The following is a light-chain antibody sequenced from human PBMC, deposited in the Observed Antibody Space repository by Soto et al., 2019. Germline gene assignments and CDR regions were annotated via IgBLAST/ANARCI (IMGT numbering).Light chain of an antibody. V-gene: IGLV2-11*01. CDR3: CSYAASFWV. CDR1: SNDVGAYKY. Sequence: QSVLTQPRSVSGSPGQSVTISCAGTSNDVGAYKYVYWYQQHPGKAPKLIIYAVIKRPSGVPDRFSVSKSGNTASLNISGLQTEDEADCSCCSYAASFWVFGGGTKLTV. J-gene: IGLJ3*02. CDR2: AVI.